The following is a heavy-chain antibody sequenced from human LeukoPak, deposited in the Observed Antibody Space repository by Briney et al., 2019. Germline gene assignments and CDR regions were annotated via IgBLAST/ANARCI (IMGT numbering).Heavy chain of an antibody. CDR1: GFTFSIFG. CDR2: IWYDGTNK. CDR3: AKEKKYYYDGSGYPGYDY. V-gene: IGHV3-30*02. Sequence: GGSLRLSCTASGFTFSIFGMHWVRQAPGKGLEWVAFIWYDGTNKYYADSVKGRFTISRDNSKNTLYLQMNSLRAEDTAVYYCAKEKKYYYDGSGYPGYDYWGQGTLVTVSS. J-gene: IGHJ4*02. D-gene: IGHD3-22*01.